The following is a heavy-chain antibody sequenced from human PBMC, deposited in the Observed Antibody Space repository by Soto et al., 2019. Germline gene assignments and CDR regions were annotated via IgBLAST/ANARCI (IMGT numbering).Heavy chain of an antibody. V-gene: IGHV4-59*01. CDR3: ARAIRGGREVNTWFDP. CDR1: AGSITTSY. J-gene: IGHJ5*02. Sequence: SETLSLTCTVSAGSITTSYWSWIRQPLGKALERIGYIYYRGSTNYNPSLKSRLTISIDTSKSKISLKLTSMTTADTAVYYCARAIRGGREVNTWFDPWGQGILVTVS. D-gene: IGHD2-21*01. CDR2: IYYRGST.